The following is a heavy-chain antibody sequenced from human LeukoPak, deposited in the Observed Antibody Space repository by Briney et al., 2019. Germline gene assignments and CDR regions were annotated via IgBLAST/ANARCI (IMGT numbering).Heavy chain of an antibody. CDR2: IKSKTDGGTT. D-gene: IGHD4-17*01. J-gene: IGHJ4*02. CDR1: GFTFNTYI. V-gene: IGHV3-15*01. Sequence: PGGSLRLSCAASGFTFNTYIMNWVRQAPGKGLEWVGRIKSKTDGGTTDYAAPVKGRFTISRDDSKNTLYLQMNSLKTEDTAVYYCTTDGHDYGDYDSYYFDYWGQGALVTVSS. CDR3: TTDGHDYGDYDSYYFDY.